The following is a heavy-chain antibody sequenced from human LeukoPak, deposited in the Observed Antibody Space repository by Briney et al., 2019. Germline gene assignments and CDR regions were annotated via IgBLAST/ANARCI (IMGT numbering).Heavy chain of an antibody. Sequence: SETLSLTCAVCGGSFSGYYWSWIRQPPGKGLEWIGEINHSGSTNYNPSLKSRVTISVDTSKNQFSLKLSSVTAADTAVYYCARSRIRYYYGSARSDYMDVWGKGTTVTVSS. CDR3: ARSRIRYYYGSARSDYMDV. CDR2: INHSGST. D-gene: IGHD3-10*01. CDR1: GGSFSGYY. V-gene: IGHV4-34*01. J-gene: IGHJ6*03.